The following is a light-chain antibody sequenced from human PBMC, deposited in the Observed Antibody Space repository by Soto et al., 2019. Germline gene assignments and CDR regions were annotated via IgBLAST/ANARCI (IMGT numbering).Light chain of an antibody. CDR1: QYIGSA. CDR3: QQYGDRPQT. Sequence: EVVLTQSPATLSVSPGDRATLSCRASQYIGSAVAWYHQRSGQAPRLLIFDASIKVPTTPARFSGSVSWTEFTLTISSLESEDFGVDFCQQYGDRPQTFGQGTKVEIK. V-gene: IGKV3-15*01. CDR2: DAS. J-gene: IGKJ1*01.